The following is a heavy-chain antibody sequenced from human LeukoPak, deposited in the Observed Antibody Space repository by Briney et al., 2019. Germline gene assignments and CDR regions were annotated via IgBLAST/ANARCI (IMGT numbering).Heavy chain of an antibody. D-gene: IGHD3-10*01. J-gene: IGHJ4*02. CDR1: GFSFTDAW. CDR3: TTSGTPFQF. V-gene: IGHV3-15*01. Sequence: GGSLRLSCAASGFSFTDAWISWVRQTPGKGLEWVGRIKNTLDGGTTDYAAPVKGRFTISRDDSNNTVHLQMNSLKTEDTAVYYCTTSGTPFQFWGQGTLVTVSS. CDR2: IKNTLDGGTT.